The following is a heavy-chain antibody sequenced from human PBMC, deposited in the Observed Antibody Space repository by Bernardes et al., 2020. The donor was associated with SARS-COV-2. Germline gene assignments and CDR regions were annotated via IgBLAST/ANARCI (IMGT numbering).Heavy chain of an antibody. CDR2: IYTSGST. J-gene: IGHJ6*02. CDR3: SRDEDVRPSPRDVGVGMDV. V-gene: IGHV4-4*07. Sequence: SETLSLTCTVSGGSISSYYWSWIRQPAGKGLEWIGRIYTSGSTNYNPSLKSRVTMSVDTSKNQFPLKLSSVTDADTAVYYCSRDEDVRPSPRDVGVGMDVWGQGTTVTVSS. D-gene: IGHD3-16*01. CDR1: GGSISSYY.